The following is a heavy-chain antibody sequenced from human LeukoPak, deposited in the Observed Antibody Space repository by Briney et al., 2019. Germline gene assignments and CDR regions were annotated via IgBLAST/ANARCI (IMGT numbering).Heavy chain of an antibody. CDR3: TTDLVSGYYY. V-gene: IGHV3-15*01. Sequence: GGSLRLSCAASGPTFRNAWMSWVRQAPGKGLEWVGRIKSKTDGGTTDYAAPVKGRFTISRDDSKNTLYLQMSSLKTEDTAVYYCTTDLVSGYYYWGQGTLVTVSS. CDR1: GPTFRNAW. D-gene: IGHD3-3*01. J-gene: IGHJ4*02. CDR2: IKSKTDGGTT.